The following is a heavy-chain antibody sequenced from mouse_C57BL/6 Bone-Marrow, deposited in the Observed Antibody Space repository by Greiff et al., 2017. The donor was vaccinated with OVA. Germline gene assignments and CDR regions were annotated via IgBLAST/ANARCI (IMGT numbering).Heavy chain of an antibody. CDR1: GYTFTDYE. J-gene: IGHJ2*01. CDR2: IDPETGGT. D-gene: IGHD2-3*01. CDR3: TRDDGYPSGPFDY. V-gene: IGHV1-15*01. Sequence: VQLVESGAELVRPGASVTLSCKASGYTFTDYEMHWVKQTPVHGLEWIGAIDPETGGTAYNQKFKGKAILTADKSSSTAYMELRSLTSEDSAVYYCTRDDGYPSGPFDYWGQGTTLTVSS.